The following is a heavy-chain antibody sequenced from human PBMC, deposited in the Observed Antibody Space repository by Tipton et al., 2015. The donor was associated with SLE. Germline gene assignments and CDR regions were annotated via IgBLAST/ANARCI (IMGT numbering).Heavy chain of an antibody. Sequence: SLRLSCEASGFSFSNHWMHWVRQPPGKGLVWVSRINLDGSNRKYTDSVKGRFTISRDNTKNTLFLQMNDLRVEDTAVYYCVRDEWDRLDYWGQGTLVTGSS. CDR3: VRDEWDRLDY. V-gene: IGHV3-74*01. D-gene: IGHD1-26*01. J-gene: IGHJ4*02. CDR2: INLDGSNR. CDR1: GFSFSNHW.